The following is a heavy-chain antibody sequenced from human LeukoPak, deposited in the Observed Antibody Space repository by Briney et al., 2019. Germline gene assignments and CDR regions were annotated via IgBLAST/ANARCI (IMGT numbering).Heavy chain of an antibody. CDR1: GFTFSSYS. V-gene: IGHV3-21*01. Sequence: GGSLRLSCAASGFTFSSYSMNWVRQAPGKGLEWVSSISSSSSYIYYADSVKGRFTISRDNGKNSLYLQMNSLRAEDTAVYYCARESSSGWVTWGQGTLVTVSS. D-gene: IGHD6-19*01. J-gene: IGHJ5*02. CDR3: ARESSSGWVT. CDR2: ISSSSSYI.